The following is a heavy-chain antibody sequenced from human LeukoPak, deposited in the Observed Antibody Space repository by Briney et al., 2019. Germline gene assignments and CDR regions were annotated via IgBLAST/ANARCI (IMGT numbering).Heavy chain of an antibody. CDR3: ARENGFDAFDI. J-gene: IGHJ3*02. V-gene: IGHV4-61*08. CDR1: GGSISSGGYY. Sequence: SQTLSLTCTVSGGSISSGGYYWSWIRQPPGKGLEWIGYIYYSGSTNYNPSLKSRVTISVDTSKNQFSLKLSSVTAADTAVYYCARENGFDAFDIWGQGTMVTVSS. CDR2: IYYSGST.